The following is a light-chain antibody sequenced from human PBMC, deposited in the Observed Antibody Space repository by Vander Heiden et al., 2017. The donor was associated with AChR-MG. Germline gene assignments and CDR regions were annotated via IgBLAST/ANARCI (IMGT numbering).Light chain of an antibody. CDR1: QSVSSSY. CDR3: QQSPPYT. Sequence: EIVLTQSPGTLSLSPGERATLSCRASQSVSSSYLAWYQQKPGQAPRLLIYGASSRATGIPDRFSGSGSGTDFTLTISRLEPEDFAVYYCQQSPPYTFGQGTKLEIK. V-gene: IGKV3-20*01. J-gene: IGKJ2*01. CDR2: GAS.